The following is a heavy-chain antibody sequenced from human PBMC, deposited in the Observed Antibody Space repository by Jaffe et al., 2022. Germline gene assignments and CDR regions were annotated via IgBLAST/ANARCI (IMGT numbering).Heavy chain of an antibody. D-gene: IGHD4-17*01. CDR3: ARDTVTTPI. CDR1: GYSISSGYY. Sequence: QVQLQESGPGLVKPSETLSLTCAVSGYSISSGYYWGWIRQPPGKGLEWIGSIYHSGSTYYNPSLKSRVTISVDTSKNQFSLKLSSVTAADTAVYYCARDTVTTPIWGQGTMVTVSS. V-gene: IGHV4-38-2*02. J-gene: IGHJ3*02. CDR2: IYHSGST.